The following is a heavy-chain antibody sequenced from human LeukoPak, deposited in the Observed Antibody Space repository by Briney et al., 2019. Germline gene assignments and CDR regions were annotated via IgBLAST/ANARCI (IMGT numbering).Heavy chain of an antibody. Sequence: GGSLRLSCAASGFTVSSNYMSWVRQAPGKGLEWVSVICSGGSTYYADSVKGRFTISRHNSKNTLYLQMNSLRAEDTAVYYCARAFSSSWAPDAFDIWGQGTMVTVSS. J-gene: IGHJ3*02. CDR1: GFTVSSNY. V-gene: IGHV3-53*04. CDR2: ICSGGST. CDR3: ARAFSSSWAPDAFDI. D-gene: IGHD6-13*01.